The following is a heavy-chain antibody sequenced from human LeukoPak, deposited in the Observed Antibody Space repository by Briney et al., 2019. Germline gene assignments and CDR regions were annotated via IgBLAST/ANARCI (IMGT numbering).Heavy chain of an antibody. D-gene: IGHD3-9*01. Sequence: GGSLRLSCAASGFTFSSYEMNWVRQAPGKGLEWVSYISSSGSTIYYADSVKGRFTISRDNAKNSLYLQMISLRAEDTAVYYCARDGGYDILTGYAYFDYWGQGTLVTASS. J-gene: IGHJ4*02. CDR2: ISSSGSTI. CDR1: GFTFSSYE. V-gene: IGHV3-48*03. CDR3: ARDGGYDILTGYAYFDY.